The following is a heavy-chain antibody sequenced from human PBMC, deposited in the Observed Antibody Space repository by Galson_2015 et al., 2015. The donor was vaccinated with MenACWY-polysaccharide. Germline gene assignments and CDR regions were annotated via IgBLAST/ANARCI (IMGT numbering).Heavy chain of an antibody. Sequence: ETLSLTCPVSGDSISSTSYYWSWIRQPAGKGLEWVGYIYNGRTKYNPSLKGRLTMSVDTSKNQFSVKLTSVTTADTAVYYCVRLGGYVGDYGDLNAFDVWGQGTTVTVSP. D-gene: IGHD4-17*01. CDR1: GDSISSTSYY. CDR2: IYNGRT. V-gene: IGHV4-61*10. J-gene: IGHJ3*01. CDR3: VRLGGYVGDYGDLNAFDV.